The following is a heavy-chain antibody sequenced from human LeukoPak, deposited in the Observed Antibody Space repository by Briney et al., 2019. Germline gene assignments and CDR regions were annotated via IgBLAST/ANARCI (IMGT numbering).Heavy chain of an antibody. J-gene: IGHJ5*02. V-gene: IGHV1-69*04. CDR1: GGTFSSYA. CDR2: IIPILGIA. D-gene: IGHD6-13*01. CDR3: ARAKGDSSSWYQNWFDP. Sequence: ASVKVSCKASGGTFSSYAISWVRQAPGQGREWMGRIIPILGIANYAQKFQGRVTITADKSTSTAYMELSSLRSEDTAVYYCARAKGDSSSWYQNWFDPWGQGTLVTVSS.